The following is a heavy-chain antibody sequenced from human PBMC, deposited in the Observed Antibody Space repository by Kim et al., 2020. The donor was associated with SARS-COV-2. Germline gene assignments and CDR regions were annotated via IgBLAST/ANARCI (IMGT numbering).Heavy chain of an antibody. Sequence: SVKVSCKASGGTFSSYAISWVRQAPGQGLEWMGGIIPIFGTANYAQKFQGRVTITADESTSTAYMELSSLRAEDTAVYYCARATYDSSGYDSYFDYWGQGTLVTVSS. CDR2: IIPIFGTA. V-gene: IGHV1-69*13. D-gene: IGHD3-22*01. CDR1: GGTFSSYA. CDR3: ARATYDSSGYDSYFDY. J-gene: IGHJ4*02.